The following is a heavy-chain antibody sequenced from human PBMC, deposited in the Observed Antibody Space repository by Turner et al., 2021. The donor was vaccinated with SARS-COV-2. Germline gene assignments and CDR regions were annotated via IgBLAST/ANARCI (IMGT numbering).Heavy chain of an antibody. J-gene: IGHJ6*02. V-gene: IGHV3-30-3*01. Sequence: QVQLVESGGGVVQPGRSLSLSCAASGFTFSSYAMHWVRQAPGKGLGWVAVISSDGSHKYYADSVKGRFTISRDNSKNTLYLQMNSLRAEDTAVYYCARAQDSSGYYVFYYYGMDVWGQGTTVTVSS. CDR1: GFTFSSYA. CDR3: ARAQDSSGYYVFYYYGMDV. D-gene: IGHD3-22*01. CDR2: ISSDGSHK.